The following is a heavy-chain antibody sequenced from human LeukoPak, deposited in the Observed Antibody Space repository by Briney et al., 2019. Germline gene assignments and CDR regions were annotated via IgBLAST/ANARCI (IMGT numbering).Heavy chain of an antibody. Sequence: GGSLRLSCAASGFTFSSYSMNWVRQAPGKGLGWVSYISSSSSTIYYADSVKGRFTISRDNAKNSLYLQMNSLRAEDTAVYYCARGMSHYSSSWYPWGYWGQGTLVTVSS. J-gene: IGHJ4*02. V-gene: IGHV3-48*01. D-gene: IGHD6-13*01. CDR1: GFTFSSYS. CDR2: ISSSSSTI. CDR3: ARGMSHYSSSWYPWGY.